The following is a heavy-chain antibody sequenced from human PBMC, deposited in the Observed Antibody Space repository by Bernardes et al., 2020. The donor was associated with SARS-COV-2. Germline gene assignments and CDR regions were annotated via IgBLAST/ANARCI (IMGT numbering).Heavy chain of an antibody. CDR3: ARDQGPWGWYFDL. CDR1: GGSMSNSDFYY. Sequence: SETLSLTCTVFGGSMSNSDFYYWSWIRQPAGKGLEWIGHIFTSGSTNYNPSLESRVTISLDTSKKQISLKLTSVTAADSAVYYCARDQGPWGWYFDLWGRGTLVAVSS. J-gene: IGHJ2*01. CDR2: IFTSGST. D-gene: IGHD7-27*01. V-gene: IGHV4-61*09.